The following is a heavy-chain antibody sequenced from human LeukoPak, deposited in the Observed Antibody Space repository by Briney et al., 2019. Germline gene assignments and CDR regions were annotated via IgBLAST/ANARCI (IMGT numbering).Heavy chain of an antibody. Sequence: GSVMVSCKASGYTFTSYGISWVRQAPGQGLEWMGWISAYNGNTNYAQKLQGRVTMTTDTSTSTAYMELRSLRSDDTAVYYCARGVHHGGNLDLDYWGQGTLVTVSS. CDR3: ARGVHHGGNLDLDY. J-gene: IGHJ4*02. V-gene: IGHV1-18*01. CDR2: ISAYNGNT. D-gene: IGHD4-23*01. CDR1: GYTFTSYG.